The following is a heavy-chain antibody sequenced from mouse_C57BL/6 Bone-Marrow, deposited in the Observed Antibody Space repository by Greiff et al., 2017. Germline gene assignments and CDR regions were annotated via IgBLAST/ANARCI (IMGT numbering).Heavy chain of an antibody. CDR2: INPNNGGT. CDR1: GYTFTDYN. Sequence: VQLKQSGPELVKPGASVKMSCKASGYTFTDYNMHWVKQSHGKSLEWIGYINPNNGGTSYNQKFKGKATLTVNKSSSTAYMELRSLTSADSAVYYCARGYGTWFAYWGQGTLVTVSA. J-gene: IGHJ3*01. CDR3: ARGYGTWFAY. V-gene: IGHV1-22*01. D-gene: IGHD1-1*01.